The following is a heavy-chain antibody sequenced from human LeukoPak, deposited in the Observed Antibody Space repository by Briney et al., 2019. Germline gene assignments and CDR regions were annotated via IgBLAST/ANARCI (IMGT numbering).Heavy chain of an antibody. D-gene: IGHD3-22*01. V-gene: IGHV1-18*04. J-gene: IGHJ5*01. CDR1: GYTFTSYY. CDR2: IGAYNGYT. CDR3: ARDLRRDESSNYYYIGWFDL. Sequence: ASVKASCKASGYTFTSYYMHWVRQVPGQGLEWMGWIGAYNGYTIYVDNLQGRVTVTTDTSTSTAHMELRSLRSDDTAVYYCARDLRRDESSNYYYIGWFDLWGQGTLVTVSS.